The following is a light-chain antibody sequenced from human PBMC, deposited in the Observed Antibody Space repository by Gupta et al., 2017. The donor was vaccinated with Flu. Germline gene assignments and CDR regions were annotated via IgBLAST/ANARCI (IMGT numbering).Light chain of an antibody. CDR2: AAS. Sequence: DIQMTQSPSSLSASVGDRVTITCRASQSISSYLNWYQQKPGKAPKLLIYAASRVQSGVPSRFSGSGSGTDFTLTISSRQPEDFATYYCQHRDSTPITFGQGTRLDIK. J-gene: IGKJ5*01. CDR1: QSISSY. V-gene: IGKV1-39*01. CDR3: QHRDSTPIT.